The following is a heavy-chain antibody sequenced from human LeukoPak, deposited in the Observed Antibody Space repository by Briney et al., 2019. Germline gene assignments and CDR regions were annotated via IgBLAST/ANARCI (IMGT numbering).Heavy chain of an antibody. V-gene: IGHV1-46*01. J-gene: IGHJ4*02. CDR1: GYTFTSYY. CDR3: ARDRGVRYFDWLLDY. D-gene: IGHD3-9*01. CDR2: INPSGGST. Sequence: ASVKVSCTASGYTFTSYYMHWVRQAPGQGLEWMGIINPSGGSTSYAQKFQGRVTMTRDTSTSTVYMELSSLRSEDTAVYYCARDRGVRYFDWLLDYWGQGTLVTVSS.